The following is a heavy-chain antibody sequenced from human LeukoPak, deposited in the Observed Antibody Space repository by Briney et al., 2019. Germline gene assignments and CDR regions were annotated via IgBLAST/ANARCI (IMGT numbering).Heavy chain of an antibody. D-gene: IGHD5-24*01. CDR2: IYYSGST. J-gene: IGHJ5*02. CDR1: GGSISSSSYY. Sequence: PSETLSLTCTVSGGSISSSSYYWGWIRQPPGKGLEWIGSIYYSGSTYYNPSLKSRVTISVDTSKNQFSLKLSSVTAADTAVYYCARDQDGYKHGRWFDPWGQGTLVTASS. CDR3: ARDQDGYKHGRWFDP. V-gene: IGHV4-39*07.